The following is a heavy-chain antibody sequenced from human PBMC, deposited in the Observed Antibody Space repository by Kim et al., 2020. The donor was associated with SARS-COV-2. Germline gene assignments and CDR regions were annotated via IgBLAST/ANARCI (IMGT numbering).Heavy chain of an antibody. CDR1: GYTFTSYG. D-gene: IGHD6-19*01. Sequence: ASVKVSCKASGYTFTSYGISWVRQAPGQGLEWMGWISAYNGNTNYAQKLQGRVTMTTDTSTSTAYMELRSLRSDDTAVYYCARADGDSGGWYRLYYFDYWGQGTLVTVSS. V-gene: IGHV1-18*04. CDR3: ARADGDSGGWYRLYYFDY. CDR2: ISAYNGNT. J-gene: IGHJ4*02.